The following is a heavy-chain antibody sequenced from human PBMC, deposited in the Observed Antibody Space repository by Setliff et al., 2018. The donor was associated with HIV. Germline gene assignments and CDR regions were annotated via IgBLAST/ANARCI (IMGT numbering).Heavy chain of an antibody. CDR3: ARPGDFSYNSYHLYAFDF. J-gene: IGHJ4*01. D-gene: IGHD3-16*01. CDR1: NNSITNGYY. CDR2: INHGGRT. V-gene: IGHV4-38-2*02. Sequence: SETLSLTCIVSNNSITNGYYWAWIRQPPGQGLEWVGSINHGGRTYYSPSLESRVAISVDTSKNQFSLHFQSVTAADTAIYFCARPGDFSYNSYHLYAFDFWGHGALVTVSS.